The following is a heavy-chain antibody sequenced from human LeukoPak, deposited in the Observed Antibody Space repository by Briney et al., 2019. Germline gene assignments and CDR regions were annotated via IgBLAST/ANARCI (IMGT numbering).Heavy chain of an antibody. Sequence: PGGSLRLSCAASGFTFSSYWMHWVRQAPGKGLVWVSRINSDGSSTSYADSVKGRFTISRDNAKNTLYLQMNSLRAEDTAVYYCAKAVAAAGTGGYLWGQGTLVTVSS. V-gene: IGHV3-74*01. CDR2: INSDGSST. D-gene: IGHD6-13*01. CDR3: AKAVAAAGTGGYL. CDR1: GFTFSSYW. J-gene: IGHJ4*02.